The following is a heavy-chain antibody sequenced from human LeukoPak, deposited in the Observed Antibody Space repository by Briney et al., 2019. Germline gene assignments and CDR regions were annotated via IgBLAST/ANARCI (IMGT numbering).Heavy chain of an antibody. V-gene: IGHV4-61*02. CDR1: GGSLSSGSYY. CDR3: ARERELGYCSGGSGYPFDY. D-gene: IGHD2-15*01. Sequence: SETLSLTCTDSGGSLSSGSYYWSWIRQPAGKGLEWIGRIYTSGSTNYNPSLKSRVTISVDTSKNQFSLKLSSVTAADTAVYYCARERELGYCSGGSGYPFDYWGQGTLVTVSS. J-gene: IGHJ4*02. CDR2: IYTSGST.